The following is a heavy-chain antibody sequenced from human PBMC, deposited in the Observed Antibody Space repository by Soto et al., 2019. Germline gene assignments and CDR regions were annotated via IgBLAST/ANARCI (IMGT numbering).Heavy chain of an antibody. D-gene: IGHD2-15*01. CDR1: GFTFSSYA. CDR2: ISGSGGST. J-gene: IGHJ4*02. V-gene: IGHV3-23*01. Sequence: GGSLRLSCAASGFTFSSYAMSWVRQAPGKGLEWVSAISGSGGSTYYADSVKGRFTISRGNSKNTLYLQMNSLRAEDTAVYYCAKRPVGYCSGGSCYLYYFDYWGQGTQVTVS. CDR3: AKRPVGYCSGGSCYLYYFDY.